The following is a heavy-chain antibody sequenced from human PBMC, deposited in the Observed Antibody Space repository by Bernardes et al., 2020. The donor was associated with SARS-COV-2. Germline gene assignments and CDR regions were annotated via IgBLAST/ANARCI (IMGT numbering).Heavy chain of an antibody. J-gene: IGHJ3*02. CDR1: GFTFSGSS. D-gene: IGHD6-19*01. V-gene: IGHV3-73*01. CDR3: TRPNPAVAAYWDAFDI. CDR2: IESKANNYAT. Sequence: GSLRLSCAASGFTFSGSSMHWVRQASGKGLEWVGRIESKANNYATVYAASVKGRFTISRDDSKNTAYLQMNSLKSEDTAVYYCTRPNPAVAAYWDAFDIWGQGTLVTVSS.